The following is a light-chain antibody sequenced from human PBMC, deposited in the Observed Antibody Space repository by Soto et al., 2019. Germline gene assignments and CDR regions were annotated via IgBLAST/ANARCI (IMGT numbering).Light chain of an antibody. CDR2: GAS. V-gene: IGKV3-15*01. CDR1: QSVSSN. CDR3: QQERT. J-gene: IGKJ3*01. Sequence: EIVMTQSPATLSVSPGERATLSCGASQSVSSNLAWYQQKPGQAPRLLIYGASTRATGIPARFSGSGSGTEFTLTISSLQSEDFAVYYCQQERTFGPGTKVDIK.